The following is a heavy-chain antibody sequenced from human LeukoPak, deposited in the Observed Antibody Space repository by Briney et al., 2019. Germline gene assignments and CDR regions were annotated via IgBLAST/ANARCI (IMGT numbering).Heavy chain of an antibody. CDR3: VKDVSAYYYDSSGSTFDF. J-gene: IGHJ4*02. V-gene: IGHV3-23*01. CDR2: ISGSGDGR. D-gene: IGHD3-22*01. CDR1: GFIFNAYA. Sequence: GGSLRLSCAASGFIFNAYAMSWVREAPGKGLGWVSAISGSGDGRFYADSARGRFTISRDNSKNTLFLQMNSLRAEDTALYYCVKDVSAYYYDSSGSTFDFWGQGTLVTVSS.